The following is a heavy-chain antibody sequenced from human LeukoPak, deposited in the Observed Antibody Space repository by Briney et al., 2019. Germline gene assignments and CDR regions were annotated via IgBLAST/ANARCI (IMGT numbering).Heavy chain of an antibody. J-gene: IGHJ4*02. CDR1: GFTFSSYS. D-gene: IGHD3-16*02. CDR3: ARPTFGGVIVPFDY. Sequence: TGGSLRLSCAASGFTFSSYSMNGVRQAPGKGLEWVSSISSSSSYIYYADSVKGRFTISRDNAKNSLYLQMNSLRAEDTAVYYCARPTFGGVIVPFDYWGQGTLVTVSS. CDR2: ISSSSSYI. V-gene: IGHV3-21*01.